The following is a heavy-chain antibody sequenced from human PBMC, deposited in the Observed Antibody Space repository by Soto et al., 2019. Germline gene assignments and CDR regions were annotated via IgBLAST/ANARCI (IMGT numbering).Heavy chain of an antibody. V-gene: IGHV1-69*13. CDR2: IIPIFGTA. D-gene: IGHD4-17*01. CDR1: GGTFSSYA. J-gene: IGHJ6*02. CDR3: ASPTTVTTMAYYYYYGMDV. Sequence: SVKVSCKASGGTFSSYAISWVRQAPGQGLEWMGGIIPIFGTANYAQKFQGRVTITADESTSTAYMELSSLRSEDTAVYYCASPTTVTTMAYYYYYGMDVWGQGTTVTVSS.